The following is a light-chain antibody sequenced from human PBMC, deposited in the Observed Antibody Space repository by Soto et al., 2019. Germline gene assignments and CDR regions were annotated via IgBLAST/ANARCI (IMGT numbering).Light chain of an antibody. V-gene: IGLV2-14*01. CDR2: EVS. Sequence: QSVLTQPASVSGSPGQSITISCTGTSSDVGGYNYVSWYQQHPGKAPKLMIYEVSNRPSGVSNRFSGSKSGNTASLTISGRQAEDEADYYCSSYTSSSTLVVFCGGTTLTVL. J-gene: IGLJ2*01. CDR3: SSYTSSSTLVV. CDR1: SSDVGGYNY.